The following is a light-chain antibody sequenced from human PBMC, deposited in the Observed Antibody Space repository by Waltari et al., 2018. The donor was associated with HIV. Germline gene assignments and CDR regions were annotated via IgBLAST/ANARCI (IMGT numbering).Light chain of an antibody. CDR3: CSYAGTNTYV. CDR2: DVS. V-gene: IGLV2-23*02. J-gene: IGLJ1*01. CDR1: SSDVGNYNY. Sequence: QSALTQPASVSGSPGQSLTISCTGTSSDVGNYNYVSWYQQHPGTVPKLMIYDVSKRPSVVANRLSGAQSVNTASLTISGLQAEDEADYYCCSYAGTNTYVFGSGTKVTVL.